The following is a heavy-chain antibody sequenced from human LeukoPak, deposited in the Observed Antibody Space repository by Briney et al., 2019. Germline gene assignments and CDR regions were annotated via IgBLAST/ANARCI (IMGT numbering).Heavy chain of an antibody. CDR2: ISGGGGTT. D-gene: IGHD3-10*01. Sequence: GGSLRLSCAASGFTVSTNYMSWVRQAPGKGLEWVSGISGGGGTTYYADSVKGRFTISRDNSKNTLYLQMNSPRAEDTAVYYCARALRITMARGLIGYWGQGTLVTVSS. J-gene: IGHJ4*02. CDR1: GFTVSTNY. CDR3: ARALRITMARGLIGY. V-gene: IGHV3-23*01.